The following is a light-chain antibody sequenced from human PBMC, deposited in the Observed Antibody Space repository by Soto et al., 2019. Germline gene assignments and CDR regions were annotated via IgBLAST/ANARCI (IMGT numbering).Light chain of an antibody. Sequence: IQLTQSPSSLSASVGDRVTITCRASQGITSYLAWYQQRPGKAPRLLIYSASTLQSGVPSRFSGSGYGTDFSLTISNLQPEDFATYYCQQYNSYSFGQGTKVDI. V-gene: IGKV1-9*01. J-gene: IGKJ1*01. CDR2: SAS. CDR1: QGITSY. CDR3: QQYNSYS.